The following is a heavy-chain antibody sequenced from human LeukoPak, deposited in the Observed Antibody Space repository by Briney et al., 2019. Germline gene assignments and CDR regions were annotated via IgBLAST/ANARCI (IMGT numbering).Heavy chain of an antibody. D-gene: IGHD6-13*01. J-gene: IGHJ5*02. Sequence: GGSPRLSCAASGFTFSTYGMGWVRQAPGKGLEWVSGIGAGGNTWYVDSVKGRFTISRDNSKNTLYLQMNSLRAEDTAVYYCAKYSSSWYLSTNWFDPWGQGTLVTVSS. CDR3: AKYSSSWYLSTNWFDP. CDR1: GFTFSTYG. CDR2: IGAGGNT. V-gene: IGHV3-23*01.